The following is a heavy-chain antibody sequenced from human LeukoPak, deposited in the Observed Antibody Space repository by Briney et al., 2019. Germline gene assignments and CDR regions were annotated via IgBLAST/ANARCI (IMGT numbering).Heavy chain of an antibody. CDR3: ARDAAEPPARFDP. V-gene: IGHV1-18*04. J-gene: IGHJ5*02. D-gene: IGHD1-14*01. Sequence: ASVKVSCKASGYTFTGYYIHWVRQAPGQGLEWMGWISAYNGNTNYAQKLQGRVTMTTDTSTSTAYMELRSLRSDDTAVYYCARDAAEPPARFDPWGQGTLVTVSS. CDR1: GYTFTGYY. CDR2: ISAYNGNT.